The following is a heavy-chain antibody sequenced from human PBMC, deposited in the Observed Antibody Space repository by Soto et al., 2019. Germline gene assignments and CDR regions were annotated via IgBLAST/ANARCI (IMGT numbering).Heavy chain of an antibody. CDR3: ARERGFVRGVLRYYLDY. V-gene: IGHV3-33*01. J-gene: IGHJ4*02. CDR2: IWYDGSNE. CDR1: GYSFRSYG. D-gene: IGHD3-10*01. Sequence: PGGSLRLSCAASGYSFRSYGMHWVRQAPGKGLEWVALIWYDGSNEYYAGSVQGRFTISRDNSETTVYLQMNSLSVEDTAIYYCARERGFVRGVLRYYLDYWGQGTLVTVSS.